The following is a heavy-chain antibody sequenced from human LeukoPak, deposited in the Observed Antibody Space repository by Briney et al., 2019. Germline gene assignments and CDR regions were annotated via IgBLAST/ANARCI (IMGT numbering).Heavy chain of an antibody. J-gene: IGHJ4*02. D-gene: IGHD3-22*01. Sequence: SVTLSLTCTVSGGSISSYYWSWIRQPAGKGLEWIGRIYTSGSTNYNPSLKSRVTISVDTSKNQFSLKLSSVTAADTAVYYCASHWSDSSGYYVDYWGQGTLVTVSS. CDR1: GGSISSYY. CDR2: IYTSGST. CDR3: ASHWSDSSGYYVDY. V-gene: IGHV4-4*07.